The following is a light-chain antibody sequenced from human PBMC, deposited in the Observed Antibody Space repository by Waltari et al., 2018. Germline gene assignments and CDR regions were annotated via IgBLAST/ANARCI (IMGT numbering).Light chain of an antibody. CDR2: AAS. CDR1: QSISSY. CDR3: QQSYSTLFT. Sequence: DIQMTQSPSSLSASVGDRVTITCRAIQSISSYLNWYQQKPGKAPKLLIYAASSLQSGVPSRFSGSGSGTDFTLTISSLQPEDFATYYCQQSYSTLFTFGPGTKVDIK. V-gene: IGKV1-39*01. J-gene: IGKJ3*01.